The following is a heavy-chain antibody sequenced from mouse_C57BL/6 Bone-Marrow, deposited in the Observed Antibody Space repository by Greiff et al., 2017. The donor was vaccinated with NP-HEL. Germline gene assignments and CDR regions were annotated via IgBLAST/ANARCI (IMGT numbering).Heavy chain of an antibody. CDR2: VYPGSGSI. V-gene: IGHV1-62-2*01. J-gene: IGHJ1*03. CDR1: GYTFTEYT. D-gene: IGHD2-5*01. Sequence: VQLQQSGAELVKPGASVKLSCKASGYTFTEYTIHWVKQRSGQGLEWIGWVYPGSGSIKYNEKFKDKATLTADKSSSSVYMELISVTSEVSAVYFCARPPYSNLHWYFDVWGTGTTVTVSS. CDR3: ARPPYSNLHWYFDV.